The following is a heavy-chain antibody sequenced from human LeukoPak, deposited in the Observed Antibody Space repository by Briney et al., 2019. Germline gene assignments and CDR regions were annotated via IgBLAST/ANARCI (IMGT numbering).Heavy chain of an antibody. CDR1: GFTFHSYW. Sequence: PGGSLRLSCAASGFTFHSYWMNWVRQAPGKGLEWVSYISTGSSTTYYADSVKGRFTISRDNVENSLYLQMNSLRDEDTAVYYCARVAAGYSVNYFDYWGQGTLVTVSS. V-gene: IGHV3-48*02. J-gene: IGHJ4*02. D-gene: IGHD4-23*01. CDR3: ARVAAGYSVNYFDY. CDR2: ISTGSSTT.